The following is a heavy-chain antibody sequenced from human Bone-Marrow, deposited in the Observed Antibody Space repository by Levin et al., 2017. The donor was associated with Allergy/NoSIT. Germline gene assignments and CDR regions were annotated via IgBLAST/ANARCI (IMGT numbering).Heavy chain of an antibody. CDR1: GFTVGNNY. V-gene: IGHV3-66*01. J-gene: IGHJ4*02. CDR2: IYSGGGT. CDR3: SSAPGFSDY. Sequence: GESLKISCAASGFTVGNNYVAWVRQAPGKGLDWISVIYSGGGTYYADSVKGRFTISRDKSKNKVYLQMNSLRVEDTAVYYCSSAPGFSDYWGQGTLVTVSS.